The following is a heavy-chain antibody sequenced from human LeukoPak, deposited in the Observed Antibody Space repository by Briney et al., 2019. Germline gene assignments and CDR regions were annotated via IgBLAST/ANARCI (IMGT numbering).Heavy chain of an antibody. Sequence: SVKVSCTASGDTFSNYGISWVRQAPGQGLEWMGRIIPIIGTTNYAQNFQGRVTITPDKSTSTAYMELRSLRSGDTGVVYWARLVEFRSSSRFYGMVVWGEGATGTVSS. D-gene: IGHD6-6*01. V-gene: IGHV1-69*06. CDR1: GDTFSNYG. J-gene: IGHJ6*01. CDR3: ARLVEFRSSSRFYGMVV. CDR2: IIPIIGTT.